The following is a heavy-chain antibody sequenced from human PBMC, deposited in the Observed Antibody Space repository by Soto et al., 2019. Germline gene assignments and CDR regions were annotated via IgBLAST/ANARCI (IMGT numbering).Heavy chain of an antibody. D-gene: IGHD6-6*01. V-gene: IGHV4-59*01. Sequence: SETLSITCAVYGGSIRGYYWIWIRQPQGKGLQWIGYIYYTGSTDYSPSLNSRVTISLDSSRNQFSLKLSSVTAADTAVYYCGRMEYTAYILYPFDYWGQG. CDR1: GGSIRGYY. J-gene: IGHJ4*02. CDR3: GRMEYTAYILYPFDY. CDR2: IYYTGST.